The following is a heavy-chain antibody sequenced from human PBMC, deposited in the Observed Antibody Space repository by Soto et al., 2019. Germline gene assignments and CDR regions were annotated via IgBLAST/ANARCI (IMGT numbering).Heavy chain of an antibody. CDR3: ASPYYYDSSGYRNWYSDL. J-gene: IGHJ2*01. CDR2: ISSSSTI. D-gene: IGHD3-22*01. V-gene: IGHV3-48*02. Sequence: GGSLSLSCAASGFHFSSYSMNWVRQAPGKGLEWVSYISSSSTIYYVDSVKGRFTISRDNAKNSLYLQMNSLRDEDTAVYYCASPYYYDSSGYRNWYSDLWGRGTLVTVSS. CDR1: GFHFSSYS.